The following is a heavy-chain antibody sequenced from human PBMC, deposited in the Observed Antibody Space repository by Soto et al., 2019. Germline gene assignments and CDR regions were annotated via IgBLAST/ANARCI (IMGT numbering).Heavy chain of an antibody. CDR3: ARGGSSWSAEYYQH. CDR2: ISGYNGNT. D-gene: IGHD6-13*01. CDR1: GYIFTNFG. V-gene: IGHV1-18*01. Sequence: QVQLVQSGAEVKKPGASVKVSCKASGYIFTNFGISWVRQAPGRGPEWMGWISGYNGNTKYAQTVQGRVTMTTDTSTSKAYMELRSLRSDDTAVYYCARGGSSWSAEYYQHWGQGTPVIVSS. J-gene: IGHJ1*01.